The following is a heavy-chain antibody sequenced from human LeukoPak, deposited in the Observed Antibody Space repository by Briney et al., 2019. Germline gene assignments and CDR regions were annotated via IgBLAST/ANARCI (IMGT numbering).Heavy chain of an antibody. Sequence: ATVKVSCKVSGYTLTELSIHWVRQAPGKGLEWMGGFDPEDGETIYAQRFQGRVTMTEDTSTDTAYMELSSLRSEDTAVYYCVTLGWFGEAYGMDVWGQGTTVTVSS. CDR1: GYTLTELS. D-gene: IGHD3-10*01. J-gene: IGHJ6*02. V-gene: IGHV1-24*01. CDR3: VTLGWFGEAYGMDV. CDR2: FDPEDGET.